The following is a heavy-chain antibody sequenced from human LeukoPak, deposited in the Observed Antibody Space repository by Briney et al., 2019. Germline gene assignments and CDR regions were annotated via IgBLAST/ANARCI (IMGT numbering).Heavy chain of an antibody. V-gene: IGHV3-48*01. J-gene: IGHJ4*02. CDR2: ISSSSSTI. Sequence: PGGSLRLSCAASGFTFSTYSMNWVRQAPGKGLEWVSYISSSSSTIYYADSVKGRFTISRDNAKNSLYLQMNSLRAEDTAVYYCARDGTVVPFDYWGQGTLVTVSS. CDR3: ARDGTVVPFDY. CDR1: GFTFSTYS. D-gene: IGHD4-23*01.